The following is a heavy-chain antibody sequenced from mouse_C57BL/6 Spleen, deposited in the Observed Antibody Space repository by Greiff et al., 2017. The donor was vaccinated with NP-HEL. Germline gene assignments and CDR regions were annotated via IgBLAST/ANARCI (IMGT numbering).Heavy chain of an antibody. Sequence: EVQLQQSGAELVKPGASVKLSCTASGFTFKDYYMHWVKQRTEQGLEWIGRIDPDDGDTKYAPKFQGKATITADTSSNTAYLQLSSLTSEDTAVYYCARKDYDSYFDVWGTGTTVTVSS. J-gene: IGHJ1*03. CDR2: IDPDDGDT. CDR1: GFTFKDYY. CDR3: ARKDYDSYFDV. V-gene: IGHV14-2*01. D-gene: IGHD2-4*01.